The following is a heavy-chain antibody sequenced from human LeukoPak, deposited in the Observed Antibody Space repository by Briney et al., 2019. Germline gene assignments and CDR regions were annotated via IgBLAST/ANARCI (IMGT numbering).Heavy chain of an antibody. V-gene: IGHV3-21*01. CDR2: ISSSSSYI. Sequence: PGGSLRLSCAASAFTFSSYSMNWVRQAPGKGLEWVSSISSSSSYIYYADSVKGRFTISRDNAKNSLYLQMNRLRAEDTAVYYCASGADFWSGPNWFDPWGQGTLVTVSS. J-gene: IGHJ5*02. CDR1: AFTFSSYS. CDR3: ASGADFWSGPNWFDP. D-gene: IGHD3-3*01.